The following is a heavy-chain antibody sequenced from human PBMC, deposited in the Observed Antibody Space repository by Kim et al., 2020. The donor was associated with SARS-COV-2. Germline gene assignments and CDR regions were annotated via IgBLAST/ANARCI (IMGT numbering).Heavy chain of an antibody. CDR1: GGSFSGYY. CDR2: INHSGST. CDR3: ARRTIAAAGPGTYYYYGM. V-gene: IGHV4-34*01. D-gene: IGHD6-13*01. Sequence: SETLSLTCAVYGGSFSGYYWSWIRQPPGKGLEWIGEINHSGSTNYNPSLKSRVPISVDTSKNQFSLKLSSVTAADTAVYYCARRTIAAAGPGTYYYYGM. J-gene: IGHJ6*01.